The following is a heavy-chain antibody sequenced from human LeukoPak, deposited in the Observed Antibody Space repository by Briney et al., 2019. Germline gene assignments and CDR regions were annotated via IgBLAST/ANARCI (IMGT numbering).Heavy chain of an antibody. CDR3: ARHDGIAAPHDF. CDR2: TYYSGST. D-gene: IGHD6-13*01. V-gene: IGHV4-39*01. CDR1: GGSISSSSYC. J-gene: IGHJ4*02. Sequence: SETLSLTCTVSGGSISSSSYCWGWIRQPPGKGLEWIGSTYYSGSTYYNPSLKSRVTVSVDTSKNQFSLKLSSVTASDTAVYYCARHDGIAAPHDFWGQGTLVNVPS.